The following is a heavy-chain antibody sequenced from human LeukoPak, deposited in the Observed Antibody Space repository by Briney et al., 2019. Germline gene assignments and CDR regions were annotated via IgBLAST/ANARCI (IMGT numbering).Heavy chain of an antibody. J-gene: IGHJ4*02. V-gene: IGHV3-23*01. CDR2: ISGNGGNT. CDR3: ARRGGANNYDFLGYFHN. D-gene: IGHD3-3*01. CDR1: GFTFSSYA. Sequence: GGSLRLSCAASGFTFSSYAMSWVRQAPGKGLECVSSISGNGGNTHHADSVKGRFTVSRDNSKNTLYLQMDSLRAEDTAVYYCARRGGANNYDFLGYFHNWGQGTLVTVSS.